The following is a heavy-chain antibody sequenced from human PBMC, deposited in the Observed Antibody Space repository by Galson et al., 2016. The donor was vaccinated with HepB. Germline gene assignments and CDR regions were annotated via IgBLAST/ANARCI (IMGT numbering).Heavy chain of an antibody. V-gene: IGHV3-64D*06. D-gene: IGHD1-1*01. CDR1: GFTFNHYA. Sequence: SLGLSCAASGFTFNHYALHWVRQAPGKGLEYVSTVSADGFATYYADSVKGRFTISRDNSKNTQYLQMSSLRPEDTALYYCVKDRGCPNCRYDYWGQGALVTVSS. CDR2: VSADGFAT. CDR3: VKDRGCPNCRYDY. J-gene: IGHJ4*02.